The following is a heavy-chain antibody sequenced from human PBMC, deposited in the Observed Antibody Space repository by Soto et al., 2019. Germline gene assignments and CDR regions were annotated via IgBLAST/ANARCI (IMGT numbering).Heavy chain of an antibody. CDR3: ARASSSSSAADY. V-gene: IGHV4-31*11. CDR1: GGSISSGCDY. Sequence: SETLCLTCAVSGGSISSGCDYWSWIRHHPGKGLEGIGYIYDSESAYYNPSLKSRVIISMDTSKNHFAMRLSSVTAADTAVYYCARASSSSSAADYWGRGTLVTVSS. CDR2: IYDSESA. J-gene: IGHJ4*02. D-gene: IGHD6-6*01.